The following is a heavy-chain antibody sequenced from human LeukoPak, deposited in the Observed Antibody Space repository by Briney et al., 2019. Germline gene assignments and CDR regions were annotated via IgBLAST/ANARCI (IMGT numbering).Heavy chain of an antibody. Sequence: GRSLRLSCAASGFTFSDYYMSWIRQAPGKGLEWVSYISSSGSTIYYADSVKGRFTISRDNAKNSLYLQMNSLRAEDTAVYYCARDYEQLVRAYYYYGMDVWGQGTTVTVSS. CDR2: ISSSGSTI. CDR3: ARDYEQLVRAYYYYGMDV. CDR1: GFTFSDYY. J-gene: IGHJ6*02. D-gene: IGHD6-13*01. V-gene: IGHV3-11*01.